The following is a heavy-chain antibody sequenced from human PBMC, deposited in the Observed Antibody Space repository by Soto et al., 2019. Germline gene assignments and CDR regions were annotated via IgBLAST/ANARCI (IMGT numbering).Heavy chain of an antibody. CDR1: GYTFSSYG. J-gene: IGHJ6*02. CDR3: ARDRCTTAKCYTHHLDV. Sequence: QGQLVQSGGEVTKPGASVKVSCNSSGYTFSSYGISWVRQAPGQGLEWMGWISPYSGHTKEAPKVQGRITLTTETSTGTAYMEPRSLASDDTAVYYCARDRCTTAKCYTHHLDVWGQGTTVIVSS. D-gene: IGHD2-8*01. V-gene: IGHV1-18*04. CDR2: ISPYSGHT.